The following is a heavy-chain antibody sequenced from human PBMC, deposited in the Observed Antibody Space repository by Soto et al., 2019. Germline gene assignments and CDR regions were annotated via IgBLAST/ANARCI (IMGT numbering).Heavy chain of an antibody. CDR1: GFTFSSYG. CDR3: ARGSVRAYWYFDL. CDR2: IWYDGSNK. Sequence: QVQLVESGGGVVQPGRSLRLSCAASGFTFSSYGMHWVRQAPGKGLEWVAVIWYDGSNKYYADSVKGRFTISRDNSKNTLYLQMNSLRAEYTAVYYCARGSVRAYWYFDLWGRGTMVTVSS. V-gene: IGHV3-33*01. J-gene: IGHJ2*01.